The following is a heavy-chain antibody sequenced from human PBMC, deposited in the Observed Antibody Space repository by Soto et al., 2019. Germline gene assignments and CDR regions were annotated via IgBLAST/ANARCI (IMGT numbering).Heavy chain of an antibody. Sequence: ASVKVSCKASGYTFTGYYMHCVRQAPGQVLEWMGWINPNSGGTNYAQKFQGRVTMTRDTSISTAYMELSRLRSDDTAVYYCASCSPLYERYSSSRYYYYYGMDVWGQGTTVTVSS. V-gene: IGHV1-2*02. J-gene: IGHJ6*02. CDR1: GYTFTGYY. CDR3: ASCSPLYERYSSSRYYYYYGMDV. D-gene: IGHD6-6*01. CDR2: INPNSGGT.